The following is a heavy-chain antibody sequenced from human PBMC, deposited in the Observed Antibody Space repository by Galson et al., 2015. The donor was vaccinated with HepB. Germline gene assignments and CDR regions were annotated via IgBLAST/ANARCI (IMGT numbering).Heavy chain of an antibody. CDR2: ISGSGGST. D-gene: IGHD5-18*01. J-gene: IGHJ4*02. CDR1: GFTFSSYA. CDR3: ARGRDTAMGPFDY. Sequence: SLRLSCAASGFTFSSYAMSWVRQAPGKGLEWVSAISGSGGSTYYADSVKGRFTISRDNSKNTLYLQMNSLRAEDTAVYYCARGRDTAMGPFDYWGQGTLVTVSS. V-gene: IGHV3-23*01.